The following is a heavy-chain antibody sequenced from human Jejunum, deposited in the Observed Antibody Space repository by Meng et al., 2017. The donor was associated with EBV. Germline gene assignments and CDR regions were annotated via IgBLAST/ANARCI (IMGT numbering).Heavy chain of an antibody. J-gene: IGHJ4*02. CDR2: ISRSGDTI. D-gene: IGHD5-12*01. CDR3: ARDPIRGYSSQGCFDY. Sequence: VQLVESGGAFVKPGGSLRLSCAVSGFTFTDYYMSWIRQAPGQGLEWLSYISRSGDTIYYADSVKGRFTVSRDNAKNSLYLQMNSLGAEDTAVYYCARDPIRGYSSQGCFDYWGQGTLVTVSS. CDR1: GFTFTDYY. V-gene: IGHV3-11*01.